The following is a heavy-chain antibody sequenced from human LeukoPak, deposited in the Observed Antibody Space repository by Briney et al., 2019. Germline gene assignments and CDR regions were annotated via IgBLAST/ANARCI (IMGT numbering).Heavy chain of an antibody. V-gene: IGHV3-23*01. CDR3: AKDFSGIMITFGGVIVPGAFDI. CDR2: ISGSGGSI. Sequence: QSGGSLRLSCAASGFTFSSYAMIWVRQASAKGLESVSIISGSGGSINYADSVKGRFTMSRDNSKNTVYLQMNSLRAEDTAVYYCAKDFSGIMITFGGVIVPGAFDIRGQGTMVTVSS. CDR1: GFTFSSYA. J-gene: IGHJ3*02. D-gene: IGHD3-16*02.